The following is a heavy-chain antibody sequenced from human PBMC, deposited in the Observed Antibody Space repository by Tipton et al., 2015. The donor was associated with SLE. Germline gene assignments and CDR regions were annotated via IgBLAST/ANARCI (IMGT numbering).Heavy chain of an antibody. CDR3: AKDYNHDNADYN. J-gene: IGHJ4*02. D-gene: IGHD4-17*01. CDR1: RASISGYH. V-gene: IGHV4-59*12. CDR2: ISYTETT. Sequence: TLSLTCTVSRASISGYHWSWLRQPPGKGLEWIGYISYTETTKYNPSLESRVTISVDKSKNQFSLKLSSVTVADTAVYYCAKDYNHDNADYNWGQGTLVIVSS.